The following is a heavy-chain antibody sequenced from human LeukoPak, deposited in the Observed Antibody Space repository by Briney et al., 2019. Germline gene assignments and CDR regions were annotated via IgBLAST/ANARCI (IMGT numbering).Heavy chain of an antibody. CDR1: GFXFSSYW. CDR2: INSDGSST. CDR3: ARVRYCSDGSCYERNTRNDY. D-gene: IGHD2-15*01. V-gene: IGHV3-74*01. J-gene: IGHJ4*02. Sequence: GGSLRLPCAASGFXFSSYWIHWVRQAPGKGLVWVSRINSDGSSTTYADSVKGRFTISRDNAKNTLYLQMNSLRAEDTAVYYCARVRYCSDGSCYERNTRNDYWGQGTLVTVSS.